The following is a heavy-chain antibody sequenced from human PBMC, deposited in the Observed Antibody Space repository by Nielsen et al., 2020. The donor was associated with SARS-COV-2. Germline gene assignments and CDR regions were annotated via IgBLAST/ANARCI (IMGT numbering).Heavy chain of an antibody. CDR1: GGSISSYY. V-gene: IGHV4-4*07. J-gene: IGHJ4*02. CDR3: ARVGDYGDSVDFDY. CDR2: IYTSGST. Sequence: SETLSLTCTVSGGSISSYYWSWIRQPAGKGLEWIGRIYTSGSTNYNPSLKSRVTMSVDTSKNQFSLKLSSVTAADTVVYYCARVGDYGDSVDFDYWGQGTLVTVSS. D-gene: IGHD4-17*01.